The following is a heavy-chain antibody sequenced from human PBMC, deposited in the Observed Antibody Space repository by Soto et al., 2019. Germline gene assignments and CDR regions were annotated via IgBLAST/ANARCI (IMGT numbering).Heavy chain of an antibody. CDR2: ISGSGGST. V-gene: IGHV3-23*01. Sequence: EVQLLESGGGLVQPGGSLRLSCAASGFTFSSYAMSWVRQAPGKGLEWVSAISGSGGSTYYADSVKGRFTISRDNSKNRLYLQMNSLRAEDTAVYYCAKFGSGNYGAYSRRGAFDIWGQGTMVTVSS. CDR1: GFTFSSYA. CDR3: AKFGSGNYGAYSRRGAFDI. D-gene: IGHD4-17*01. J-gene: IGHJ3*02.